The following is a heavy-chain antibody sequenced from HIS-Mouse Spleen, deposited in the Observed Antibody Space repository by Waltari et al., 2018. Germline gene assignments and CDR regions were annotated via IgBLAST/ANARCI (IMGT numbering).Heavy chain of an antibody. V-gene: IGHV4-59*01. Sequence: QVQLQESGPGLVKPSETLSLTCTVSGGSISSYSRTLTRQPPGKGLEWIGYYSGSTNYNPSLKSRVTISVDTSKNQFSLKLSSVTAADTAVYYCARASRDLLLPRYFDLWGRGTLVTVSS. J-gene: IGHJ2*01. CDR2: YYSGST. CDR3: ARASRDLLLPRYFDL. CDR1: GGSISSYS.